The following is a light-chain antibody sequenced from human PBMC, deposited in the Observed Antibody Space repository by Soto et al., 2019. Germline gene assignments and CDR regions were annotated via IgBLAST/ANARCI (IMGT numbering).Light chain of an antibody. CDR2: QVT. J-gene: IGLJ1*01. CDR3: SSYTDSTNYV. CDR1: SSDIGAYDY. Sequence: QSVLTQPASLSGSPGQSITISCTGTSSDIGAYDYVSWFQQHPGKAPKLMIYQVTNRPSGVSNRFSGSKSGNTASLTISELQAEDEADYYCSSYTDSTNYVFGTGTKVTVL. V-gene: IGLV2-14*01.